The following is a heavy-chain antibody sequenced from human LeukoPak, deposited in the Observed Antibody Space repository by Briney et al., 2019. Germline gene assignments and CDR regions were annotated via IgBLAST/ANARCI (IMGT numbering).Heavy chain of an antibody. CDR3: AKATVAVAGHTYFAY. D-gene: IGHD6-19*01. V-gene: IGHV3-23*01. CDR1: GFTFSSYA. J-gene: IGHJ4*02. Sequence: PGGSLRLSCAASGFTFSSYAMNWVRQAPGKGVEWVSGISGSGLTTYYADSVKGRFTISRDNSKNTVYLQVNSLRAEDTAIFYCAKATVAVAGHTYFAYWGQGTLLTVSS. CDR2: ISGSGLTT.